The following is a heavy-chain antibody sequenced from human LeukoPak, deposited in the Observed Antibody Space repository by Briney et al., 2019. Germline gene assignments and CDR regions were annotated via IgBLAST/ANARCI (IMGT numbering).Heavy chain of an antibody. J-gene: IGHJ4*02. V-gene: IGHV4-61*01. Sequence: SETLSLTCTVSGGSVSSGSYYWSWIRQPPGKGLEWIGYIYYSGSTNYNPSLKSRVTISVDTSKNQFSLKLSSVTAADTAVYYCARGGGYSYGPVVSNYWGQGTLVTVSS. CDR2: IYYSGST. D-gene: IGHD5-18*01. CDR3: ARGGGYSYGPVVSNY. CDR1: GGSVSSGSYY.